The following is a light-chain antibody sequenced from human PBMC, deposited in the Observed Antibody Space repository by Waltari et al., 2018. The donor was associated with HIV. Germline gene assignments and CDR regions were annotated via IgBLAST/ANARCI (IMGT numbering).Light chain of an antibody. Sequence: QSALTQPRSVSGSPGQSVIISCTGTSSDVGGYTYVSWYQQHPGKAPKLMIYDVSKRPSGVPDRFSGSKSGNTASLTISGLQAEDEADYFCCSYAGSYTFVVFGGGTKLTVL. V-gene: IGLV2-11*01. CDR3: CSYAGSYTFVV. CDR2: DVS. J-gene: IGLJ2*01. CDR1: SSDVGGYTY.